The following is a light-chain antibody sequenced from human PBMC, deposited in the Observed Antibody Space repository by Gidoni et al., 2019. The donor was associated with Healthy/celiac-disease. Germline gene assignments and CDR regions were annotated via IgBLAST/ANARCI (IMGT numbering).Light chain of an antibody. CDR3: QQVNNYPLT. J-gene: IGKJ4*01. CDR1: QHINNY. Sequence: DIQLTQSPSFLSASVGNRVTITCRASQHINNYLFWYQQKPGTAPNLLIYAASTLERGVPSRFSGSGAGTKYTLTISSQQAEDVATYYCQQVNNYPLTFGGXTKVEI. CDR2: AAS. V-gene: IGKV1-9*01.